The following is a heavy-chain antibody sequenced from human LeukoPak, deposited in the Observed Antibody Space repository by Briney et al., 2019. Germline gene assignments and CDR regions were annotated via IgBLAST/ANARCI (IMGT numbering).Heavy chain of an antibody. D-gene: IGHD6-13*01. J-gene: IGHJ5*02. CDR1: GGSINTTTHY. CDR3: ARRIAPAGFHWFDP. CDR2: IYYSGNT. V-gene: IGHV4-39*01. Sequence: SETLSLTCTVSGGSINTTTHYWDWIRQPPGKGLEWIGDIYYSGNTYFNPSLKSRVTTSVDTSKNQFSLKVSSVTAADTAVYYCARRIAPAGFHWFDPWGQGILVTVSS.